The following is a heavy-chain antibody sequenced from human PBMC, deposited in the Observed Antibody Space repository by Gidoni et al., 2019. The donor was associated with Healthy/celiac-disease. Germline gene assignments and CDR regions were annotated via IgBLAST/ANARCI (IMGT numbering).Heavy chain of an antibody. V-gene: IGHV4-31*03. CDR2: IYYRGST. CDR3: ARVLCSSTSCYAGGWCDP. J-gene: IGHJ5*02. CDR1: GGSISSGGYY. D-gene: IGHD2-2*01. Sequence: QVQLQESGPGLVKPSQTLSLTCTVSGGSISSGGYYWSWIRKNPGKGLEWIGYIYYRGSTYYNPSLKSRVTISVDTSKNQFSLKLSSVTAADTAVYYCARVLCSSTSCYAGGWCDPWGQGTLVTVSS.